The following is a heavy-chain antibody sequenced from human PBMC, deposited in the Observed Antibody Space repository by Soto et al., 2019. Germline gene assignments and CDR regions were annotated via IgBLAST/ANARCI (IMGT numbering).Heavy chain of an antibody. CDR2: IYYSGST. D-gene: IGHD5-12*01. CDR1: GGSVSSGSYY. Sequence: SETLSLTCTVSGGSVSSGSYYWSWIRQPPGKGLEWIGYIYYSGSTNYNPSLKSRVTISVDTSKNQFSLKLSSVTAADTAVYYCASQVSGYDLFFDYWGQGTLVTVSS. CDR3: ASQVSGYDLFFDY. J-gene: IGHJ4*02. V-gene: IGHV4-61*01.